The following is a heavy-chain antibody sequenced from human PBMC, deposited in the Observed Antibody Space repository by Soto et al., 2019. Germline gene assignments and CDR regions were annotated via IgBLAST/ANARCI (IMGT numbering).Heavy chain of an antibody. V-gene: IGHV1-69*13. CDR3: ARDSTWLRLKGPYYYYGMDV. Sequence: GASVKVSCKASGGTFSSYAISWVRQAPGQGLEWMGGIIPIFGTANYAQKFQGRVTITADESTSTAYTELSSLRSEDTAVYYCARDSTWLRLKGPYYYYGMDVWGQGTTVTVSS. CDR2: IIPIFGTA. J-gene: IGHJ6*02. D-gene: IGHD5-12*01. CDR1: GGTFSSYA.